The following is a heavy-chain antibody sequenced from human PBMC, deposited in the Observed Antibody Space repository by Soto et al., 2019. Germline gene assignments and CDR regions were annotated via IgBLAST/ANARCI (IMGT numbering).Heavy chain of an antibody. Sequence: PGGSLRLSCATSGFTFSSYSMNWVRQAPGKGLEWVSSISSSSSYIYYADSVKGRFTISRDNAKNSLYLQMNSLRAEDTAVYYCARDRNDIWTGGMDVWGQGTTVTVSS. J-gene: IGHJ6*02. CDR1: GFTFSSYS. V-gene: IGHV3-21*01. D-gene: IGHD3-9*01. CDR2: ISSSSSYI. CDR3: ARDRNDIWTGGMDV.